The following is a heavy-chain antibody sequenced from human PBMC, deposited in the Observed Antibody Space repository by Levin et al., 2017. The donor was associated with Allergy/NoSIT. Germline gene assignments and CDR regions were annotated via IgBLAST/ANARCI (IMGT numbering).Heavy chain of an antibody. Sequence: SETLSLTCAISGDSVSSNTGSWNWVRQSPSRGLEWLGRTYYRSRWYNDSALSVKSRITIDPDTSKNQFSLQLTSVTPDDTAVYFCTRDFDSWGQGTLVTVSS. CDR3: TRDFDS. V-gene: IGHV6-1*01. J-gene: IGHJ4*02. CDR1: GDSVSSNTGS. CDR2: TYYRSRWYN.